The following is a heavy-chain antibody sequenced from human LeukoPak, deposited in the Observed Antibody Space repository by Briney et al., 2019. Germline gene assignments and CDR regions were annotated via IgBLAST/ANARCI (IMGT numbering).Heavy chain of an antibody. Sequence: GGSLRLSRAASGFTSYALHWVRQAPGKGLQYVSAISRNGTRTFYADSVKDRFTISRDKSTKTLYLQMGSLRVEDMGVYYCVRDSFYTGYDRGFGYWGQGTLVTVS. CDR2: ISRNGTRT. V-gene: IGHV3-64*02. J-gene: IGHJ4*02. CDR3: VRDSFYTGYDRGFGY. CDR1: GFTSYA. D-gene: IGHD5-12*01.